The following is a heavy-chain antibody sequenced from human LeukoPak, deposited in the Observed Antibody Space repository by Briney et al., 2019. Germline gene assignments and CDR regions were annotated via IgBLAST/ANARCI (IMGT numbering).Heavy chain of an antibody. D-gene: IGHD3-10*01. CDR1: GGSISSGDYY. Sequence: SQTLSLTCTVSGGSISSGDYYWSWIRQPPGKGLEWIGYIYYSGSTYYNPSLKSRVTISVDTSRSQFSLKLSSVTAADTAVYYCARDSDYYYGMDVWGQGTTVTVSS. CDR3: ARDSDYYYGMDV. CDR2: IYYSGST. V-gene: IGHV4-30-4*01. J-gene: IGHJ6*02.